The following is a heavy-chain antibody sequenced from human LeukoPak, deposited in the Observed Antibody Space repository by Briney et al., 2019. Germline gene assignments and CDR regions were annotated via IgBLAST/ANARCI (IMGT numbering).Heavy chain of an antibody. J-gene: IGHJ4*02. D-gene: IGHD3-22*01. CDR2: IIPIFGTA. V-gene: IGHV1-69*06. CDR3: ARDQVGSSGYHY. CDR1: GYTCVSYL. Sequence: GASVKVSGKASGYTCVSYLIHWVREAPGQGLEWMGGIIPIFGTANYAQKFQGRVTITADKSTSTAYMELSSLRSEDTAVYYCARDQVGSSGYHYWGQGTLVTVSS.